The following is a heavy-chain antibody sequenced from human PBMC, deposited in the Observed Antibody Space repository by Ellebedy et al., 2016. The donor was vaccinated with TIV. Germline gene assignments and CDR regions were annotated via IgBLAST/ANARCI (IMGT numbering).Heavy chain of an antibody. CDR2: IHSSGIT. J-gene: IGHJ6*02. V-gene: IGHV4-31*03. CDR1: GASISSGAYY. CDR3: ARGIRRGMVRGGMDV. D-gene: IGHD3-10*01. Sequence: SETLSLXXTVSGASISSGAYYWSWIRQYPVKGLEWIGYIHSSGITNSNPSLSSRFTISLDTSRNQFSLQLSSVTAADTAVYYCARGIRRGMVRGGMDVWGQGTTVTVSS.